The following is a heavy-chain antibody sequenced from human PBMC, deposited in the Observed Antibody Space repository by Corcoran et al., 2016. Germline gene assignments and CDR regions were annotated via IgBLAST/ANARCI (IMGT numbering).Heavy chain of an antibody. Sequence: QVQLQESGPGLVKPSETLSLTCTVSGGSISSYYWSWIRQPPGKGLEWIGYIYYSGSTNYNPSLKSRVTISVDTSKNQFSLKLSSVTAADPAVYYCARRAATLFDAFDIWGQGTMVTVSS. CDR1: GGSISSYY. J-gene: IGHJ3*02. D-gene: IGHD2-15*01. V-gene: IGHV4-59*01. CDR2: IYYSGST. CDR3: ARRAATLFDAFDI.